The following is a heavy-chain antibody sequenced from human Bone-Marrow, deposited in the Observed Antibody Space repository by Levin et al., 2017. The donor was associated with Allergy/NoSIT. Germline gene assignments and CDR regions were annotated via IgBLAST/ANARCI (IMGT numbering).Heavy chain of an antibody. Sequence: GESLKISCAASEFTFDDYGMSWVRQAPGKGLEWVSGINWNGGSTAYIDSVKGRFTISRDNAKDLLYLQMDSLRAEDTAVYFCARVRDGYNNKNYFDYWGQGTLVTVSS. J-gene: IGHJ4*01. CDR1: EFTFDDYG. D-gene: IGHD5-24*01. CDR2: INWNGGST. V-gene: IGHV3-20*04. CDR3: ARVRDGYNNKNYFDY.